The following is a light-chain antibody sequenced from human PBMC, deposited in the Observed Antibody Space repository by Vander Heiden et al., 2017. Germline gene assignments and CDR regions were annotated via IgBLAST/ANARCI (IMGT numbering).Light chain of an antibody. J-gene: IGLJ2*01. V-gene: IGLV8-61*01. CDR1: SGSVSNYYY. CDR3: VFYMGSSTSV. CDR2: STN. Sequence: QSAVTQAPSVSVSPGGTVTLTCGLTSGSVSNYYYPTWYQQTPGQAPRTLIYSTNTRSSGVPDRFSGSILGNTAALTITGAQAEDESDYDCVFYMGSSTSVFGGGTKLTVL.